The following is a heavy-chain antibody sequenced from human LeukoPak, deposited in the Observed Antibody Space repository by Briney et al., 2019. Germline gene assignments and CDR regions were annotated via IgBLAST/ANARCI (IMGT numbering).Heavy chain of an antibody. V-gene: IGHV3-7*01. CDR1: GFSFSSYW. D-gene: IGHD3-22*01. Sequence: GGSLRLSCVASGFSFSSYWMAWVRQAPGKGLEWVANIKYDGSLKFYVDSVKGRFTISRDNAKNSLCLEMNSPRADDTAVYFCASSHDSSGNDWGQGTMVTVSS. CDR3: ASSHDSSGND. CDR2: IKYDGSLK. J-gene: IGHJ4*02.